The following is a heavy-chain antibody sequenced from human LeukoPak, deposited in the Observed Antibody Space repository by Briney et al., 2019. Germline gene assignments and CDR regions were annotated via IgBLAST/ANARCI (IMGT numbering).Heavy chain of an antibody. V-gene: IGHV3-48*01. CDR1: GFSFSRHA. Sequence: GGTLRLSCAASGFSFSRHAMNWVRQAPGKGLEWISDISGGSGIIEYAYSVRGLFTIVRHYGRGSLYLQMNSLRVEDTAVYYCPRYGSGRNYIDPFDFWGQGTLVAVSS. CDR3: PRYGSGRNYIDPFDF. D-gene: IGHD3-10*01. J-gene: IGHJ4*02. CDR2: ISGGSGII.